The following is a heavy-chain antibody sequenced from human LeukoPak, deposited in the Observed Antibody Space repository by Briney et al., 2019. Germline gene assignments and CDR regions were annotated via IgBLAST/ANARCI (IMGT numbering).Heavy chain of an antibody. V-gene: IGHV4-34*01. CDR3: ARGRGTGSYFHD. J-gene: IGHJ4*03. CDR1: GGSFSGYY. D-gene: IGHD3/OR15-3a*01. CDR2: INRGGDT. Sequence: PSETLSLTCAVYGGSFSGYYWGWIRQPPGKGLEWIGEINRGGDTNYNPFLKSRTTISIDTSRNYFSLKLSFVTAADTAVYYCARGRGTGSYFHDWGQGTLVTVSS.